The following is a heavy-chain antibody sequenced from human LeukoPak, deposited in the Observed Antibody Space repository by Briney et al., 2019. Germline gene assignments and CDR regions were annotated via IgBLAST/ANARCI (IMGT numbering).Heavy chain of an antibody. Sequence: PGGSLRLSCAASGFAFSSYGMSWVRQAPGKGLEWVSAISGSGGSTYYADSVKGRFTISRDNSKNTLYLQMNSLRAEDTAVYYCAKRGAEVGATVAPGDYWGQGTLVTVSS. CDR2: ISGSGGST. CDR1: GFAFSSYG. J-gene: IGHJ4*02. V-gene: IGHV3-23*01. CDR3: AKRGAEVGATVAPGDY. D-gene: IGHD1-26*01.